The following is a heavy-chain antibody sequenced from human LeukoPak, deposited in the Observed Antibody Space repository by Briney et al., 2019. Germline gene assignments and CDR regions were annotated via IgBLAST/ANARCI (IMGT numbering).Heavy chain of an antibody. J-gene: IGHJ4*02. CDR2: INHSGST. CDR1: GGSFSGYY. D-gene: IGHD1-26*01. V-gene: IGHV4-34*01. CDR3: ARDPSWDTRGFDY. Sequence: SETLSLTCAVYGGSFSGYYWSWIRQPPGKGLEWIGEINHSGSTNYNPSLKSRVTISVDTSKNQFSLKLSSVTAADTAVYYCARDPSWDTRGFDYWGQGTLVTASS.